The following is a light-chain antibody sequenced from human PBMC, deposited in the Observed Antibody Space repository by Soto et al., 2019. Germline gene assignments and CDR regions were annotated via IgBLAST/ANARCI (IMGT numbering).Light chain of an antibody. Sequence: QSVLTQPPSVSGALGQSVTISSTGSSSNIGAGYDVHWYQQRPGTAPKLLIFGNINRPSGVPDRFSGSKSGTSASLAITGLQAEDEGDYYCQSYDSTLSARYVFGTGTKVTV. V-gene: IGLV1-40*01. CDR1: SSNIGAGYD. CDR3: QSYDSTLSARYV. J-gene: IGLJ1*01. CDR2: GNI.